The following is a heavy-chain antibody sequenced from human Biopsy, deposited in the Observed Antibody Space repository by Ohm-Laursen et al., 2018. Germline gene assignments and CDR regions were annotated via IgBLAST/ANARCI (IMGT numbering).Heavy chain of an antibody. V-gene: IGHV4-59*01. J-gene: IGHJ5*02. CDR1: GGPLNSYY. D-gene: IGHD5-24*01. CDR2: IYYSGIA. CDR3: ARGGFGLDGYNSP. Sequence: SETLSFTCPVSGGPLNSYYWSWIRQPPGKGLEWIGYIYYSGIAANYNPSLKGRVTISVDTSKHQFSLRLTSATAADTAVYYCARGGFGLDGYNSPWGRGTLVIVSS.